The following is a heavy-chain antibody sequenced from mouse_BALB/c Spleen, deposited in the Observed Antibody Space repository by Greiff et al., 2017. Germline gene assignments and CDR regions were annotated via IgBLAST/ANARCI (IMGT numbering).Heavy chain of an antibody. CDR1: GFTFSSYT. V-gene: IGHV5-12-2*01. Sequence: EVHLVESGGGLVQPGGSLKLSCAASGFTFSSYTMSWVRQTPEKRLEWVAYISNGGGSTYYPDTVKGRFTISRDNAKNTLYLQMSSLKSEDTAMYYCACYGNSAWFAYWGQGTLVTVSA. J-gene: IGHJ3*01. D-gene: IGHD2-1*01. CDR2: ISNGGGST. CDR3: ACYGNSAWFAY.